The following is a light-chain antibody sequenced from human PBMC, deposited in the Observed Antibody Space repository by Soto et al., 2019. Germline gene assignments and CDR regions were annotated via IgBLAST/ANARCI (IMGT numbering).Light chain of an antibody. CDR2: SDD. V-gene: IGLV1-44*01. J-gene: IGLJ2*01. CDR3: AAWDDTLRARV. CDR1: NSNIGRNT. Sequence: QSVLTQPPSASGTPGQRVTTSCSGSNSNIGRNTVSWYQQVPGTAPKSLIYSDDQRPSGVPDRISGSRSGTSASLAISGLQSGDEAEYYCAAWDDTLRARVFGGGTKLTVL.